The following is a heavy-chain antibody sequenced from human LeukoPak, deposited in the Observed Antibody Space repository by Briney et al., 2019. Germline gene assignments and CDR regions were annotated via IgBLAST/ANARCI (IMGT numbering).Heavy chain of an antibody. CDR1: GFTFTSYA. CDR2: ISGSGGST. CDR3: AKGNAYRIAAAGTGVY. D-gene: IGHD6-13*01. Sequence: GGSLRLSCAASGFTFTSYAMSWVRQAPGKGLEWVSAISGSGGSTYYADSVKGRFTISRDNSKNTLYLQMNGLRAEDTAVYYCAKGNAYRIAAAGTGVYWDQGTLVTVSS. J-gene: IGHJ4*02. V-gene: IGHV3-23*01.